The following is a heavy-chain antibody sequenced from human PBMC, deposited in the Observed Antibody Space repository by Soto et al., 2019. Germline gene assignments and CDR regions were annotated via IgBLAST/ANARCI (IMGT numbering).Heavy chain of an antibody. J-gene: IGHJ4*02. CDR3: ARRYGASFDY. V-gene: IGHV4-59*01. Sequence: PSEILCFSCTVSGGTISSYYWSWIRQPPGKGLEWIGYIYYSGSTNYNPSLKSRVTISVDTSKNQFSLKLSSVTAADTAVYYCARRYGASFDYWGQGTLVTVSS. D-gene: IGHD4-17*01. CDR2: IYYSGST. CDR1: GGTISSYY.